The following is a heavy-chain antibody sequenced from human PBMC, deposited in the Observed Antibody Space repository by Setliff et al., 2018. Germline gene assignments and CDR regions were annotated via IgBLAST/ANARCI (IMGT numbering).Heavy chain of an antibody. Sequence: SVKVSCKASGYTFGAHYIHWVRQAPGQGFEWMGWINPNSGTANYAQKFQGRVTITADESTSTAYMELSSLRSEETAVYYCARPTPGYSSSWFADWGQGTLVTVSS. J-gene: IGHJ4*02. CDR2: INPNSGTA. V-gene: IGHV1-69*13. D-gene: IGHD6-13*01. CDR1: GYTFGAHY. CDR3: ARPTPGYSSSWFAD.